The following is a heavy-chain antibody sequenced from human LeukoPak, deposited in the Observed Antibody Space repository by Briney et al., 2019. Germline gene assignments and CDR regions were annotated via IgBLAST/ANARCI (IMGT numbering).Heavy chain of an antibody. Sequence: PSETLSLTCTVSGGSISSYYWSWIRQPPGKGLEWIGNIYYSGSTYYNPSLKSRVTISVDTSKNQFSLKLSSVTAADTAMYYCARDRDQLPDYWGQGTLVTVSS. D-gene: IGHD1-1*01. J-gene: IGHJ4*02. CDR2: IYYSGST. CDR3: ARDRDQLPDY. V-gene: IGHV4-59*12. CDR1: GGSISSYY.